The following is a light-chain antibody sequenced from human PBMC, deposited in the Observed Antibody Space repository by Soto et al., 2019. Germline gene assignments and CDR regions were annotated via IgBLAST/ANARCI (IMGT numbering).Light chain of an antibody. V-gene: IGKV1-5*03. CDR2: KAS. CDR3: QQYDNDSWT. CDR1: QSISSW. J-gene: IGKJ1*01. Sequence: DIQMTQSPSTLSASVGDRVIITCRASQSISSWLAWYQQKPGKAPNLLIYKASALKSGFPSRFSGSGSGTEFPLTISSLQPDDFATYYCQQYDNDSWTFGQGTKVEIK.